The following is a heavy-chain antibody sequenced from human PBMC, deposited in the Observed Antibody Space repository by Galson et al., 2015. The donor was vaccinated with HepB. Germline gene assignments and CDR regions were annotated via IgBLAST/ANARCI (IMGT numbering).Heavy chain of an antibody. CDR1: GGTFSSYT. CDR3: ARDPGPDYYGSGSAQQ. J-gene: IGHJ4*02. CDR2: IIPILGIA. Sequence: SVKVSCKASGGTFSSYTISWVRQAPGQGLEWMGRIIPILGIANYAQKFQGRVTITADKSTSTAYMELSSLRSEDTAVYYCARDPGPDYYGSGSAQQWGQGTLVTVSS. V-gene: IGHV1-69*04. D-gene: IGHD3-10*01.